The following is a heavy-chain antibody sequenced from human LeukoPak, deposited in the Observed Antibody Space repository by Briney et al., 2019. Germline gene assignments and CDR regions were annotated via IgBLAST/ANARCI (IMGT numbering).Heavy chain of an antibody. D-gene: IGHD6-19*01. Sequence: GGSLRLSCAASGFIFSNYWMHWVRQAPGKGLVWVSRINSDGSSTSYADSVKGRFTISRDNAKNTLYLQMNSLRAEDTAVYYCARGYGYNSGSFDYWGQGTLVTVST. CDR1: GFIFSNYW. CDR2: INSDGSST. CDR3: ARGYGYNSGSFDY. V-gene: IGHV3-74*01. J-gene: IGHJ4*02.